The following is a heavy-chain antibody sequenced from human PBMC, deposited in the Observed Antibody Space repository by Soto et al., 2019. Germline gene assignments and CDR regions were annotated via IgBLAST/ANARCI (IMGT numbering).Heavy chain of an antibody. CDR1: GFTFSSYA. Sequence: GGSLSLSCAASGFTFSSYAMSWVRQAPGKGLEWVSAISGSGGSTYYADSVKGRFTISRDNSKNTLYLQMNSLRAEDTAVYYCGKAEYSSSVPVDYWGQGTLVTVSS. CDR2: ISGSGGST. V-gene: IGHV3-23*01. J-gene: IGHJ4*02. CDR3: GKAEYSSSVPVDY. D-gene: IGHD6-13*01.